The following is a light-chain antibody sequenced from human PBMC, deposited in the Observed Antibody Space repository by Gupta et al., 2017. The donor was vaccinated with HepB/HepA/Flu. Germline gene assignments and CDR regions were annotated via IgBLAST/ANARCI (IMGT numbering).Light chain of an antibody. CDR3: QQSYRPLWT. CDR2: GAS. V-gene: IGKV1-39*01. J-gene: IGKJ1*01. Sequence: DIQMTQSPSSLSASVGDRVTITCRANQTIANYLNWYRQKPGTAPEVLIYGASSLRSGVPSRFSGSRSGTHFTLTISSLQPEDFATYYCQQSYRPLWTFGQGTNVEIK. CDR1: QTIANY.